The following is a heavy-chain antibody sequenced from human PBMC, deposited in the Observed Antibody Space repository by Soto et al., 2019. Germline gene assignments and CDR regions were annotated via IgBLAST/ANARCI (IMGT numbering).Heavy chain of an antibody. CDR3: ARSMYSTSAQLYYGMDV. D-gene: IGHD6-6*01. CDR1: RGYVNTFH. J-gene: IGHJ6*02. V-gene: IGHV4-4*07. CDR2: IFPNGNT. Sequence: SETLSLTCTVSRGYVNTFHWSWVRQPAGKGLEWIGRIFPNGNTDYSPSLKSRVTLSVDTSKNQISLNLTSVTAADTAVYYCARSMYSTSAQLYYGMDVWGQGTTVTVSS.